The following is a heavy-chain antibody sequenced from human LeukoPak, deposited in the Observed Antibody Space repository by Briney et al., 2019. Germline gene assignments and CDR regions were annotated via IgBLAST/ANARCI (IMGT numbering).Heavy chain of an antibody. CDR2: INPNSGDT. J-gene: IGHJ4*02. Sequence: ASVKVSCKASGYTFTGYYIHWVRQAPGQGPEWMGWINPNSGDTYYAQKFQGRVTMTRDTSITTAYMELSSLRSDDTAVYYCAKDGTRYGLWSCYWYLDYWGQGTLVTVSS. CDR3: AKDGTRYGLWSCYWYLDY. CDR1: GYTFTGYY. D-gene: IGHD3-3*01. V-gene: IGHV1-2*02.